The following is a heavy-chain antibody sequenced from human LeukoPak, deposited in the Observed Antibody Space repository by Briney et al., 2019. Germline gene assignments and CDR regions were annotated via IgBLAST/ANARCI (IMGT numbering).Heavy chain of an antibody. V-gene: IGHV3-23*01. CDR2: TNSGGSTT. CDR3: AKQSYARSLGE. J-gene: IGHJ4*02. D-gene: IGHD2-8*01. CDR1: GFPFSASS. Sequence: PGGSLRLSCATSGFPFSASSMTCVRQAPGKGLEWISTTNSGGSTTDYAESVKGRFTISRDNSKNTLYLQMSSLRVEDTAIYYCAKQSYARSLGEGGPGTLVTVSS.